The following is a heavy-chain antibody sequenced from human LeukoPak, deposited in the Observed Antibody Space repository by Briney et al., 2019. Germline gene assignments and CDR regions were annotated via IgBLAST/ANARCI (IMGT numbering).Heavy chain of an antibody. CDR1: GGSISGYY. J-gene: IGHJ4*02. V-gene: IGHV4-59*01. CDR2: IYYSGST. D-gene: IGHD5-12*01. CDR3: AGLYSGYDYVDY. Sequence: PSETLSLTCTVSGGSISGYYWSWIRQPPGKGLEWIGYIYYSGSTNYNPSLKSRVTISVDTSKNQFSLKLSSVTAADTAVYYCAGLYSGYDYVDYWGQGTLVTVSS.